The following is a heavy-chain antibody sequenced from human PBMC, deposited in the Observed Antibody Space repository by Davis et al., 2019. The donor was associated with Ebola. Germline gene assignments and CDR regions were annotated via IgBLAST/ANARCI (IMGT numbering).Heavy chain of an antibody. J-gene: IGHJ6*02. CDR1: GFTFSRYW. D-gene: IGHD4-11*01. CDR2: INSDGSST. V-gene: IGHV3-74*01. Sequence: PGGSLRPSCAASGFTFSRYWMHWVRQAPGKGLVWVSRINSDGSSTSYADSVKGRFTISGDNAKNTLYLQMNSLRAEDTVVYYCAREYDYSNLYYYYGMDVWGRGTTVTVSS. CDR3: AREYDYSNLYYYYGMDV.